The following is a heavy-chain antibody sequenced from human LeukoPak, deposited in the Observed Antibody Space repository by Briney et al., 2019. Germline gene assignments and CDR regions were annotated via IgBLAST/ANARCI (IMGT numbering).Heavy chain of an antibody. D-gene: IGHD3-22*01. J-gene: IGHJ4*02. V-gene: IGHV3-30*02. CDR2: IRYDGSNK. Sequence: PGGSLRLSCAASGFTFSSYGMHWVRQAPGKGLEWVAFIRYDGSNKYYADSVKGRFTISRDNSKNTLYLQMNSLRAEDTAVYYCAKDGGSSYYYHSSGRPPYYFDYWGQGTLVTVSS. CDR3: AKDGGSSYYYHSSGRPPYYFDY. CDR1: GFTFSSYG.